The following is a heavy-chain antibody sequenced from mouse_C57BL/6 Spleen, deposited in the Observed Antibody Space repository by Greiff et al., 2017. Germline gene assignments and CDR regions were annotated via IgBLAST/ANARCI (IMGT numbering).Heavy chain of an antibody. D-gene: IGHD2-4*01. CDR3: AREGDYDVRTLWYFDV. Sequence: VQLQQPGAELVKPGASVKMSCKASGYTFTSYWITWVKQRPGQGLEWIGDIYPGSGSTNYNEKFKSKATLTVDTSSSTAYMQLSRLTSEDSAVYYCAREGDYDVRTLWYFDVWGTGTTVTVSS. CDR1: GYTFTSYW. CDR2: IYPGSGST. J-gene: IGHJ1*03. V-gene: IGHV1-55*01.